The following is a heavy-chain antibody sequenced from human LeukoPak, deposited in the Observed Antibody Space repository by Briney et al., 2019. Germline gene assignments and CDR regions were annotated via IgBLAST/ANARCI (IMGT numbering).Heavy chain of an antibody. CDR3: ARASALYGSGSYYASRVAFDI. J-gene: IGHJ3*02. V-gene: IGHV4-4*02. D-gene: IGHD3-10*01. CDR2: IYHSGSA. Sequence: PSETLSLTCAVSGGSISSSNWWSWVRQPPGKGLEWIGEIYHSGSANYNPSLKSRVTISVDKSKNQFSLKLSSVTAADTAVYYCARASALYGSGSYYASRVAFDIWGQGTMVTVSS. CDR1: GGSISSSNW.